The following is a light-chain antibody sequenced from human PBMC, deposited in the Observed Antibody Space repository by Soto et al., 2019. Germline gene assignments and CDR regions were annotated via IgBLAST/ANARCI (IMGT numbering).Light chain of an antibody. V-gene: IGKV3-15*01. CDR2: GAS. CDR3: QQYNKWPRT. CDR1: QSVSTN. J-gene: IGKJ1*01. Sequence: EIVMTQSPATLSVSPGERGTLSCRASQSVSTNLAWYQQKPGQAPRLLIYGASTRATGITARFSGRGSGTEFTLTISSLQYEDFAVYYCQQYNKWPRTFGQGTKVEIK.